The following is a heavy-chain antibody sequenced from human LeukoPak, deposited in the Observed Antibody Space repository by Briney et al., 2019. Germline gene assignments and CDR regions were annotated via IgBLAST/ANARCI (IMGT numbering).Heavy chain of an antibody. CDR2: IYRGGNA. V-gene: IGHV3-53*01. D-gene: IGHD6-6*01. CDR3: ARGGDSTSWNWFGP. CDR1: GFTVSDNY. J-gene: IGHJ5*02. Sequence: GGSLRLSCAISGFTVSDNYTSWVRQAPGKGLEWVSIIYRGGNAYYADSVRGRFTISRDNSENTLYLHMNDLEVEDTAVYYCARGGDSTSWNWFGPWGQGTLVTVSS.